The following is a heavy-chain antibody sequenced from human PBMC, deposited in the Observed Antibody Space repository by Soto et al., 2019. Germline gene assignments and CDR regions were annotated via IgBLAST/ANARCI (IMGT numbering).Heavy chain of an antibody. CDR3: AHAYGGRSLY. J-gene: IGHJ4*02. CDR2: IYWDDSK. D-gene: IGHD1-26*01. V-gene: IGHV2-5*02. Sequence: QITLKESGPTLVKPTQTLTLTCTFSGFSLTTDRVGVGWIRQPPGEALEWLAVIYWDDSKTYRPYLESRLTITNDTSKNQVALTMTNMDSLDTATYYCAHAYGGRSLYWGQGTLVTVSS. CDR1: GFSLTTDRVG.